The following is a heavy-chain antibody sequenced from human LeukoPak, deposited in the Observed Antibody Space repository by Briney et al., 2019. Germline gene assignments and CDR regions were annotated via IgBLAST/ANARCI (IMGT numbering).Heavy chain of an antibody. Sequence: VASVKVSCKASGNTFTNYDMNWVRQATGQGLEWMGWVNPNSGKTGYAQKFQGRVSMTRNTSISTAYMELSSLRPEDTAVYYCARAPASYGSGNDYSNDYGMDVWGQGTTLTVTS. J-gene: IGHJ6*02. V-gene: IGHV1-8*01. CDR2: VNPNSGKT. D-gene: IGHD3-10*01. CDR1: GNTFTNYD. CDR3: ARAPASYGSGNDYSNDYGMDV.